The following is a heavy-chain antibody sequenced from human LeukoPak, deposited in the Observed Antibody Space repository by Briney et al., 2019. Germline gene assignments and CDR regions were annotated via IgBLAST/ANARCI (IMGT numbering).Heavy chain of an antibody. D-gene: IGHD4-17*01. CDR3: ARHHTVTTPNWFDP. J-gene: IGHJ5*02. CDR2: IYYSGST. CDR1: GGSISSSSYY. V-gene: IGHV4-39*01. Sequence: PSETLSLTCTVSGGSISSSSYYWGWIRQPPGKGLEWIGSIYYSGSTYYNPSLKSRVTISVDTSKNQFSLRLSSVTAADTAVYYCARHHTVTTPNWFDPWGQGTLVTVSS.